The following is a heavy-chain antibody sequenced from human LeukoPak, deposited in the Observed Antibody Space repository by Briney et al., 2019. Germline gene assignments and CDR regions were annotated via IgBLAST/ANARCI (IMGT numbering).Heavy chain of an antibody. Sequence: SETLSLTCAVYGGSFSGYYWSWIRQPPGKGLEWIGAIKQRGSTIYNPSLKSRVTISVDTSKNQFSLNLNPVTAADTAVYYCARAVVWKIYGDYVPFDFWGQGTLVTVSS. D-gene: IGHD4-17*01. CDR3: ARAVVWKIYGDYVPFDF. J-gene: IGHJ4*02. CDR1: GGSFSGYY. V-gene: IGHV4-34*01. CDR2: IKQRGST.